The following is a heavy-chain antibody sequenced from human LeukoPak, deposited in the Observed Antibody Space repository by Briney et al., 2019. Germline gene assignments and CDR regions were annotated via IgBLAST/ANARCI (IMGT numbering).Heavy chain of an antibody. D-gene: IGHD1-14*01. Sequence: SVKVSCKASGGTFSSYAISWVRQAPGQGLEWMGGIIPIFGTANYAQKFQGRVTITADESTSTAYMELSSLRSEDTAVYYCALTPELFGPVNYYYYYMDVWGKGTTVTVSS. V-gene: IGHV1-69*13. CDR3: ALTPELFGPVNYYYYYMDV. CDR2: IIPIFGTA. CDR1: GGTFSSYA. J-gene: IGHJ6*03.